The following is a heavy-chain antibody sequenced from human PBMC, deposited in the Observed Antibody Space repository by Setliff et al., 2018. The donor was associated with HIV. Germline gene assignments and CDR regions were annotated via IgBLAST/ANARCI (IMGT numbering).Heavy chain of an antibody. D-gene: IGHD1-26*01. J-gene: IGHJ4*02. CDR1: GGTFSSYA. V-gene: IGHV1-69*05. CDR3: ARVRSGSYGGRAYFDY. Sequence: SVKVSCKASGGTFSSYAISWVRQAPGQGLEWMGGIIPIFGRANYAQKFQGRVTITTDESTSTAYMELSSLRSEDTAVYYCARVRSGSYGGRAYFDYWGQGTLVTVSS. CDR2: IIPIFGRA.